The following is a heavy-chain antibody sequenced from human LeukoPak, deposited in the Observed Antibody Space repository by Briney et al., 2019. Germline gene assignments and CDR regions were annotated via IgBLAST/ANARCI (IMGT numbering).Heavy chain of an antibody. D-gene: IGHD1-7*01. CDR2: IYPGDSDT. Sequence: GESLKISCKGSGCSFTSYWIGWVRQMPGKGLEWMGIIYPGDSDTRYSPSFQGQVTISADKSISTTYLQWSSLKASDTAMYYCARRQAGTTGAYYGMDVWGQGTTVTVSS. V-gene: IGHV5-51*01. CDR1: GCSFTSYW. J-gene: IGHJ6*02. CDR3: ARRQAGTTGAYYGMDV.